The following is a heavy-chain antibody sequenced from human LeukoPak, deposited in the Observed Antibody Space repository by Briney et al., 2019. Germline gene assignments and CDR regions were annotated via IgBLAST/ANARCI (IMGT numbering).Heavy chain of an antibody. V-gene: IGHV6-1*01. CDR2: TYYRSKWYN. J-gene: IGHJ3*02. CDR3: ARDEGPDYGDYVSPGAFDI. Sequence: SQTLSLTCAISGDSVSSNSAAWNWIRQSPSRGLEWLGRTYYRSKWYNDYAVSVKSRITINPDTSKNQFSLQLNSVTPEDTAVYYCARDEGPDYGDYVSPGAFDIWGQGTMVTVSS. CDR1: GDSVSSNSAA. D-gene: IGHD4-17*01.